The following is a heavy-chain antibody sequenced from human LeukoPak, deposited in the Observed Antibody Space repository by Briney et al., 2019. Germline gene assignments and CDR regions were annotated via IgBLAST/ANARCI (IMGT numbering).Heavy chain of an antibody. CDR1: GFTFSSYA. Sequence: GGSLRLSCAASGFTFSSYAMHWVRQAPGKGLEWVAVISYDGSNKYYADPVKGRFTISRDNSKNTLYLQMNSLRAEDTAVYYCARRPIAARAFDYWGQGTLVTVSS. V-gene: IGHV3-30-3*01. CDR2: ISYDGSNK. CDR3: ARRPIAARAFDY. D-gene: IGHD6-6*01. J-gene: IGHJ4*02.